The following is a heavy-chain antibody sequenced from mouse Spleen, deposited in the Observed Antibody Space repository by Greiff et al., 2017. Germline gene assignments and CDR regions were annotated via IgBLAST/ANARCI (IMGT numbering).Heavy chain of an antibody. CDR2: IRSKSNNYAT. D-gene: IGHD4-1*01. V-gene: IGHV10-1*02. CDR1: GFTFNTYA. J-gene: IGHJ4*01. CDR3: VRQKPTNLGAMDY. Sequence: EVQLVESGGGLVQPKGSLKLSCAASGFTFNTYAMNWVRQAPGKGLEWVARIRSKSNNYATYYADSVKDRFTISRDDSQSMLYLQMNNLKTEDTAMYYCVRQKPTNLGAMDYWGQGTSVTVSS.